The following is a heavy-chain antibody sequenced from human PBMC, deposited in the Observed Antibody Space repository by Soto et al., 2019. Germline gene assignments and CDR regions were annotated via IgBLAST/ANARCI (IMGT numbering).Heavy chain of an antibody. D-gene: IGHD3-16*02. CDR1: GYTFTSYG. Sequence: ASVKVSCKASGYTFTSYGISWVRQAPGQGLEWMGWISAYNGNTNYAQKLQGRVTMTTDTSTSTAYMELRSLRSDDTAVYYCARVLPPAIYDYIWGSYRSDAFDIWGQGTMVTVSS. CDR3: ARVLPPAIYDYIWGSYRSDAFDI. CDR2: ISAYNGNT. V-gene: IGHV1-18*01. J-gene: IGHJ3*02.